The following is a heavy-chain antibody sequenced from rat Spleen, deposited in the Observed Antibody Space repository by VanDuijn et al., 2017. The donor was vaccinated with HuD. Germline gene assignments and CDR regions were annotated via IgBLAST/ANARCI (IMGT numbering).Heavy chain of an antibody. CDR2: ISYDGSST. J-gene: IGHJ1*01. Sequence: EVQLVESGGGLVQPGRSMKLSCAASGFTFSNYDMAWVRQDPTKGLEWVASISYDGSSTYYRDSVKGRFTISRDNAKSTLYLQMDSLRSEDTATYYCTTSYWYFDFWGPGTMVTVSS. CDR3: TTSYWYFDF. CDR1: GFTFSNYD. V-gene: IGHV5-20*01.